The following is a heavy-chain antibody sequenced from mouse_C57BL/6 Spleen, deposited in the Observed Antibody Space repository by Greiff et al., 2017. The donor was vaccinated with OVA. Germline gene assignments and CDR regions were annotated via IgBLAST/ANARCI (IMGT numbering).Heavy chain of an antibody. V-gene: IGHV5-9*01. D-gene: IGHD1-1*01. CDR2: ISGGGGNT. CDR3: ASQTEDGSSFYYFDY. Sequence: EVKLMESGGGLVKPGGSLKLSCAASGFTFSSYTMSWVRQTPEKRLEWVATISGGGGNTYYPDSVKGRFTISRDNAKNTLYQQMSSLRSEDTALYYCASQTEDGSSFYYFDYWGQGTTLTVSS. CDR1: GFTFSSYT. J-gene: IGHJ2*01.